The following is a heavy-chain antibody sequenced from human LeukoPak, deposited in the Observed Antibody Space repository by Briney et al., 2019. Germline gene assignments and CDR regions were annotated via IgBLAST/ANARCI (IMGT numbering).Heavy chain of an antibody. Sequence: SETLSLTYTVSGGSISSYYWSWIRQPPGKGLEWIGYIYYSESTNYNPSLKSRVTISVDASKNQFSLKLSSVTAADTAVYYCARDRHGSGSAHSFDPWGQGTLVTVSS. J-gene: IGHJ5*02. D-gene: IGHD3-10*01. CDR1: GGSISSYY. CDR3: ARDRHGSGSAHSFDP. CDR2: IYYSEST. V-gene: IGHV4-59*01.